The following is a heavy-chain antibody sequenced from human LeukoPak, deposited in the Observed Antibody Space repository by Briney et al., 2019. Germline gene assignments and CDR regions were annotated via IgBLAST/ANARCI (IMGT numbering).Heavy chain of an antibody. CDR1: GGSISYYY. CDR3: AREYCSSTSCYLDY. CDR2: INHSGST. Sequence: PTETLSLTCTVSGGSISYYYWSWISQPPGKGLEWIGEINHSGSTNYNPSLKSRVTISVDTSKNQFSLKLSSVTAADTAVYYCAREYCSSTSCYLDYWGQGTLVTVSS. V-gene: IGHV4-34*01. J-gene: IGHJ4*02. D-gene: IGHD2-2*01.